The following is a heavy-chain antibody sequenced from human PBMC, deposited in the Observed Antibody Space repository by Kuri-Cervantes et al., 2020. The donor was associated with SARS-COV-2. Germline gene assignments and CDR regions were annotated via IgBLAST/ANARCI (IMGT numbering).Heavy chain of an antibody. CDR3: ARHPVYYDILTGYYTPYYFDY. Sequence: SETLSLTCTVSGCSISSYYWGWIRQPPGKGLEWIGSIYYSGSTYYNPSLKSRVTISVDTSKNQFSLKLSSVTAADTAVYYCARHPVYYDILTGYYTPYYFDYWGQGTLVTVSS. D-gene: IGHD3-9*01. CDR1: GCSISSYY. CDR2: IYYSGST. J-gene: IGHJ4*02. V-gene: IGHV4-39*01.